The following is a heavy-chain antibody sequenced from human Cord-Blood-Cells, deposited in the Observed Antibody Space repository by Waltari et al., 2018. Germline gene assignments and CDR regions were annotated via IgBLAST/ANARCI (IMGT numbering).Heavy chain of an antibody. D-gene: IGHD3-10*01. J-gene: IGHJ4*02. CDR2: ISYDGSNK. V-gene: IGHV3-30*04. Sequence: QVQLVESGGGVVQPGRYLRLSCAASGFTFSRSAMAWVRQAPGKGLEWVAVISYDGSNKYYADSVKGRFTISRDNSKNTLYLQMNSLRAEDTAVYYCARDYYGSGSYFDYWGQGTLVTVSS. CDR3: ARDYYGSGSYFDY. CDR1: GFTFSRSA.